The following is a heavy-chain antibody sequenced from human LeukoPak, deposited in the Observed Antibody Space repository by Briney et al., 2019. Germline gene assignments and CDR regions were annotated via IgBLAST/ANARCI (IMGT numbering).Heavy chain of an antibody. J-gene: IGHJ4*02. V-gene: IGHV3-21*01. CDR3: VRAVHSSSYDRDY. CDR2: ISGDSTYI. CDR1: GFTFITYS. Sequence: GGSLRLSCAASGFTFITYSLIWIRQAPGKGLEWVSSISGDSTYIFYADSLKGRYTISRDNAKYTLCLQMSSLGAEDTAVYYCVRAVHSSSYDRDYWGQGTLVTVSS. D-gene: IGHD6-13*01.